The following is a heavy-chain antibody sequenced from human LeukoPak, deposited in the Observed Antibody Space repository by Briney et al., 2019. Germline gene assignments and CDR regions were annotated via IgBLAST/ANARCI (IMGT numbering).Heavy chain of an antibody. V-gene: IGHV3-11*06. CDR2: ISSSSSYT. CDR1: GFTFSDYY. CDR3: ARDGIGSGVKRKSYFDY. Sequence: GGSLRLSCAASGFTFSDYYMSWIRQAPGKGLECVSYISSSSSYTNYADSVKGRFTISRENAKNSLYLQMNSLRAEDTAVYYCARDGIGSGVKRKSYFDYWGQGTLVTVSS. D-gene: IGHD3-10*01. J-gene: IGHJ4*02.